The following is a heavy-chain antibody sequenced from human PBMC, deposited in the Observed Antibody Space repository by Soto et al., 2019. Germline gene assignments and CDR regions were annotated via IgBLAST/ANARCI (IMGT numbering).Heavy chain of an antibody. J-gene: IGHJ5*02. Sequence: PGGSLRLSCVASGFSFRNYGFHWVRQTPGKGLEWVAVIPYDGSYQDYTDSVKGRFTISRDNCRNTLYLQMNSLRAEDTGVYSCVRDDGHDDNGLASWGQGILVPVSS. CDR1: GFSFRNYG. V-gene: IGHV3-33*01. CDR3: VRDDGHDDNGLAS. CDR2: IPYDGSYQ. D-gene: IGHD1-1*01.